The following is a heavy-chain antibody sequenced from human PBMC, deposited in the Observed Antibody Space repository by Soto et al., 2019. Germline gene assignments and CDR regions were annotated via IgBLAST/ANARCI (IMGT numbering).Heavy chain of an antibody. V-gene: IGHV3-23*01. Sequence: EVQLLESGGGLVQPGGSLRLSCAASGFTFSSFAMNWVRQAPGKGLEWVSAIGVSGSYTNYADSVKGRFTISRDNAKNSLYLQMNSLRAEDTAVYYCARTYCGGDCYPTPRYYGMDVWGQGTTVTVSS. J-gene: IGHJ6*02. CDR2: IGVSGSYT. CDR3: ARTYCGGDCYPTPRYYGMDV. D-gene: IGHD2-21*02. CDR1: GFTFSSFA.